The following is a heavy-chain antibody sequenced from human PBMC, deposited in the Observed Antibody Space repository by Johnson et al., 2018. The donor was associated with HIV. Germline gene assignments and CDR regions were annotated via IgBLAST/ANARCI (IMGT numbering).Heavy chain of an antibody. Sequence: VQLVESGGGVVQPGRSLRLSCAASGFTFSSYGMHWVRQAPGKGLEWVAVISYDGRNKYYADSVKGRFTISRDNSKNTLYLQMNSLRAEDTAVYYCAKEYSSPYGDYDGDAFDIWGQGTMVTVSS. CDR3: AKEYSSPYGDYDGDAFDI. J-gene: IGHJ3*02. D-gene: IGHD4-17*01. CDR2: ISYDGRNK. CDR1: GFTFSSYG. V-gene: IGHV3-30*18.